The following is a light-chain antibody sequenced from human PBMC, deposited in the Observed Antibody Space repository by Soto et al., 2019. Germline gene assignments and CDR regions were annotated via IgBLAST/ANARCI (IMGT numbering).Light chain of an antibody. V-gene: IGKV1-5*01. CDR1: QNIDRW. J-gene: IGKJ1*01. CDR3: QQYNSYSWT. Sequence: DIKMSLSPSTLSATTGDIVTITCRASQNIDRWLAWYQQKPGKAPKFLIYDASSLESGVPSRFSGSGSGTQFTLTINSLQPDDFATYYCQQYNSYSWTFGQGGMVDVK. CDR2: DAS.